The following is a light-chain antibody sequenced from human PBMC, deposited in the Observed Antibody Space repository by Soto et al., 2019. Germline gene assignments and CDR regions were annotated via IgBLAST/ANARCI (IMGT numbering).Light chain of an antibody. V-gene: IGLV2-14*01. Sequence: QSVLTQPASVSGSPGQSITISCTGTSSDVGGYNYVSWYQQHPGKAPKLMISEVSNRPSGVSNRFSGSKSANTASLTISGLQAEDEDDYYCSSYTSSSTYVFGTGTKVTVL. CDR1: SSDVGGYNY. CDR3: SSYTSSSTYV. J-gene: IGLJ1*01. CDR2: EVS.